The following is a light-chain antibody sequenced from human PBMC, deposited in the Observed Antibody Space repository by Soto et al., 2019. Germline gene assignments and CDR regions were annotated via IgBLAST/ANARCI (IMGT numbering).Light chain of an antibody. CDR2: ANN. J-gene: IGLJ2*01. V-gene: IGLV1-40*01. Sequence: QSVLTQPPSVSGAPGQRVTISCTGSSSNIGAGYDVHWYQLLPGTAPKLLIYANNNRPSGVPDRVSGSRSGTSASLAITGLQAEDEADYYCQSYDSSLSASVVFGGGTKLTVL. CDR1: SSNIGAGYD. CDR3: QSYDSSLSASVV.